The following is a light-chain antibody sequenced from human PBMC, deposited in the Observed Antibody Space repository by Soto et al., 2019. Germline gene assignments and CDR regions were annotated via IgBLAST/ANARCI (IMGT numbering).Light chain of an antibody. Sequence: ETVLTQSPVTLSLSPGERATLYCRASQTVRNNYLAWYQQKPGQAPRLLIYDASSRATGIPDRFSGGGSGTDFTLTISRLEPEDFAVYYCQQFSSYPLTFGGGTKVDIK. J-gene: IGKJ4*01. CDR3: QQFSSYPLT. CDR1: QTVRNNY. V-gene: IGKV3-20*01. CDR2: DAS.